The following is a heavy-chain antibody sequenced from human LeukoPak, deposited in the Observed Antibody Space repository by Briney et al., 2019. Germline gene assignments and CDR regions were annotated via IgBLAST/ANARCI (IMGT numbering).Heavy chain of an antibody. CDR1: GGSISSYY. D-gene: IGHD4-17*01. J-gene: IGHJ4*02. Sequence: PSETLSLTCTVSGGSISSYYWSWIRQPPGKGLEWIGYIYYSGSTNYNPSLKSRVTISVDTSKNQFSLKLSSVTAADTAVYYCARGHYGEADYWGQGTLVTVSS. V-gene: IGHV4-59*01. CDR3: ARGHYGEADY. CDR2: IYYSGST.